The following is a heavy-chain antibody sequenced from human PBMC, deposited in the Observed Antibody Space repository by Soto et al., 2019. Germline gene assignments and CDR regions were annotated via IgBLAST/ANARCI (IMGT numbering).Heavy chain of an antibody. V-gene: IGHV4-59*01. CDR2: IYYSGTT. Sequence: QVQLRESGPGLVKPSETLSLTCTVSSGSFGTYFWSWIRQPPGKGLEWIGYIYYSGTTNYNPSLKSRVTIFLDTSKNQFSLRLSSVTAADTAVYYCARGRGGTYDAFDIWGQGTLVTVSS. CDR3: ARGRGGTYDAFDI. CDR1: SGSFGTYF. J-gene: IGHJ3*02. D-gene: IGHD1-26*01.